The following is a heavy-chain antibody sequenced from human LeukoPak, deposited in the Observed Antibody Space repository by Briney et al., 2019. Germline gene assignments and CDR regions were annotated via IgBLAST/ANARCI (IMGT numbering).Heavy chain of an antibody. Sequence: PGGSLRLSCAASGFSFNSYSMHWVRQAPGKGLEWVAVISYDGNNKYYADSVKGRFTISRDNSKNTLYLQMNSLRAEDTAVYYCARGLYDFWSGYTPDAFDYWGQGTLVTVSS. CDR2: ISYDGNNK. CDR3: ARGLYDFWSGYTPDAFDY. D-gene: IGHD3-3*01. CDR1: GFSFNSYS. V-gene: IGHV3-30-3*01. J-gene: IGHJ4*02.